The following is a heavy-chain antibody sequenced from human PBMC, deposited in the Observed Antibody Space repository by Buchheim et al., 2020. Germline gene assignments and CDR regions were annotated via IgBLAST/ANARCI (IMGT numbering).Heavy chain of an antibody. D-gene: IGHD3-10*01. CDR1: GFTFSSYT. J-gene: IGHJ4*02. CDR2: ISYDGSNK. CDR3: ARDITMVRGVINRGLDY. V-gene: IGHV3-30-3*01. Sequence: QVQLVESGGGVVQPGRSLRLSCAASGFTFSSYTMHWVRQAPGKGLEWVAVISYDGSNKYYADSVKGRFTIYRDSSTNTLYLQMNSLRAEDTAVYYCARDITMVRGVINRGLDYWGQGTL.